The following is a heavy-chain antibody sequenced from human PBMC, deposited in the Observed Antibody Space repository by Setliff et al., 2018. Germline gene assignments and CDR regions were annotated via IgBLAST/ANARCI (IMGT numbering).Heavy chain of an antibody. V-gene: IGHV1-18*01. J-gene: IGHJ4*02. CDR2: ISAYNGNT. D-gene: IGHD6-19*01. CDR3: ARAQVAVAGTIFDY. CDR1: GYTFTSYG. Sequence: ASVKVSCKASGYTFTSYGISWVRQAPGQGLEWMGWISAYNGNTNYAQKLQGRVTMTRNTSISTAYMELSSLRSEDTAVYYCARAQVAVAGTIFDYWGQGTLVTVSS.